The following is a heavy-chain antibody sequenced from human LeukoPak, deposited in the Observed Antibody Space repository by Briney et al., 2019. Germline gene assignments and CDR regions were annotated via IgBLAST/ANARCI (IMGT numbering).Heavy chain of an antibody. D-gene: IGHD4-23*01. J-gene: IGHJ3*02. Sequence: PSETLSLTCTVSDYSISSGYYWGWIRQPPGKGLEWIGSIYHSGSTYYNPSLKSRVTISVDRSKNQFSLNLRSVTAADTAVYYCATSYGGNFRAFDIWGQGTMVTVSS. CDR3: ATSYGGNFRAFDI. CDR2: IYHSGST. V-gene: IGHV4-38-2*02. CDR1: DYSISSGYY.